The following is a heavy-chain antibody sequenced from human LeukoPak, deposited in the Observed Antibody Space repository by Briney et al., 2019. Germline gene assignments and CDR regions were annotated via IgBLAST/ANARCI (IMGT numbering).Heavy chain of an antibody. CDR1: GFTFSSYS. Sequence: PGGSLRLSCAASGFTFSSYSMNWVRQALGKGLEWVSSISSSSSYIYYADSVKGRFTISRDNAKNSLYLQMNSLRAEDTAVYYCARAITVHFDYWGQGTLVTVSS. V-gene: IGHV3-21*01. D-gene: IGHD3-10*01. J-gene: IGHJ4*02. CDR2: ISSSSSYI. CDR3: ARAITVHFDY.